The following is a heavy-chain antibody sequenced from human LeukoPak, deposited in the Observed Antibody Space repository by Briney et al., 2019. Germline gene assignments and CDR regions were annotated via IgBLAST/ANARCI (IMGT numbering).Heavy chain of an antibody. Sequence: SETLSLTCTVSGGSISSSSYYWDWIRQPPGKGLEWIGNIDYSGSTYYNPSLKSRVTISVDTSKNQLSLNLTSVTAADTAVYYCARDPQRLFGDYYFDSWGQGTLVTVSS. CDR3: ARDPQRLFGDYYFDS. CDR2: IDYSGST. D-gene: IGHD5-12*01. J-gene: IGHJ4*02. V-gene: IGHV4-39*07. CDR1: GGSISSSSYY.